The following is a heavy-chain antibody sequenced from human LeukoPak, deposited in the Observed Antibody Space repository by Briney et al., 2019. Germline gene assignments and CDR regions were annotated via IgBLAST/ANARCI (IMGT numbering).Heavy chain of an antibody. CDR2: IYHSGST. CDR3: ARGFNYDFWSGYYRVVDAFDI. CDR1: GYSISSGYY. V-gene: IGHV4-38-2*02. J-gene: IGHJ3*02. D-gene: IGHD3-3*01. Sequence: SETLSLTCTVSGYSISSGYYWGWIRQPPGKGLEWIGSIYHSGSTYYNPSLKSRVTISVDTSKNQFSLKLSSVTAADTAVYYCARGFNYDFWSGYYRVVDAFDIWGQGTRVTVSS.